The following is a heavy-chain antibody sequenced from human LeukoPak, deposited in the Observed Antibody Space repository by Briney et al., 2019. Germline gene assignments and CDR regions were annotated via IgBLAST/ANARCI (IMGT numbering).Heavy chain of an antibody. CDR2: LNPNNGDT. CDR1: GYTFTANY. V-gene: IGHV1-2*06. CDR3: AREGRNWFDP. Sequence: ASVKVSCKASGYTFTANYMHWVRRAPGQGLEWMGRLNPNNGDTTYAQKFQGRVTMTRDTSISTAYMELSSLRSDDTAVYYCAREGRNWFDPWGRGTLVTVSS. J-gene: IGHJ5*02.